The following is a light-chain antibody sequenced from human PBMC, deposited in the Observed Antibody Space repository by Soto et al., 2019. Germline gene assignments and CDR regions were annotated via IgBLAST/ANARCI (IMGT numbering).Light chain of an antibody. CDR1: QSVINNY. CDR3: QQYGSAGT. V-gene: IGKV3-20*01. J-gene: IGKJ1*01. Sequence: IVLTHSPGTLSLSPWERATLSCRASQSVINNYLAWYQQKPGQAPRLLIYGASNRATGIPDRFSGSGSGTDFTLTISRLEPEDVAVYYCQQYGSAGTFGQGTKVDI. CDR2: GAS.